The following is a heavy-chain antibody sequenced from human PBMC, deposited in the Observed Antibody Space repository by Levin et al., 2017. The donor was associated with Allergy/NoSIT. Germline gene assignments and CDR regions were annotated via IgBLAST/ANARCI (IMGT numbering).Heavy chain of an antibody. V-gene: IGHV2-70*11. CDR2: IDWDDDK. CDR3: ARATNHYYGRGFDY. J-gene: IGHJ4*02. CDR1: GFSLTTSGMC. D-gene: IGHD3-10*01. Sequence: SGPTLVKPTQTLTLTCTFSGFSLTTSGMCVSWIRQPPGNALEWLARIDWDDDKYYSTSLKTRLTISRDTSKNQVVLTMTSMDPGDTATYYCARATNHYYGRGFDYWGQGTPVTVSS.